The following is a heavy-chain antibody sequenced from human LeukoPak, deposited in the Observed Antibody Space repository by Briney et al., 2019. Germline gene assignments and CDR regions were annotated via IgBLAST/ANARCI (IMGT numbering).Heavy chain of an antibody. CDR1: GFTFSSYG. V-gene: IGHV3-30*18. CDR3: AKRPPGYGDLYYFDY. Sequence: GRSLRLSCAASGFTFSSYGMHWVRQAPGKGLEWVAVISYDGRNKYYADSVKGRFTISRDNAKNTLYLQMNSLRAEDTAVYYCAKRPPGYGDLYYFDYWGQGTLVTVSS. D-gene: IGHD4-17*01. J-gene: IGHJ4*02. CDR2: ISYDGRNK.